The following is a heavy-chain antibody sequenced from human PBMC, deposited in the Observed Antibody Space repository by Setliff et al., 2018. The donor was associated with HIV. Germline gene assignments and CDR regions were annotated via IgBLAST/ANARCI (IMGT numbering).Heavy chain of an antibody. V-gene: IGHV4-59*08. CDR3: ARRVAAAGPSYYYYYMDV. CDR1: GGSISNYY. Sequence: SETLSLTCTVSGGSISNYYWSWIRQPPGQGLEWIGYIFNSVTTNYSPSLKSRAAISADTSKNQFSPKLRSVTAADTAVYYCARRVAAAGPSYYYYYMDVWGKGTTVTVSS. J-gene: IGHJ6*03. D-gene: IGHD6-13*01. CDR2: IFNSVTT.